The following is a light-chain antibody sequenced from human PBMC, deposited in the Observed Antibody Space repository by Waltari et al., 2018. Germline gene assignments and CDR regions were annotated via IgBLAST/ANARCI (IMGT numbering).Light chain of an antibody. CDR1: SSDVGGYNF. Sequence: QSALTQPASVSGSPGQSITISCTGTSSDVGGYNFVSWYQQHPGKSPQLMVYEVTNRPSGVSYRFSGSKSGNTASLTISGLQVEDEADYYCTSYTSTSTLVFGGGTKLTVL. J-gene: IGLJ2*01. CDR3: TSYTSTSTLV. CDR2: EVT. V-gene: IGLV2-14*01.